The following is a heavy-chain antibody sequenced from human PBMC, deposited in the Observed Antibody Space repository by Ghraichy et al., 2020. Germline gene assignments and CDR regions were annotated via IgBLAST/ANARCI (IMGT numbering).Heavy chain of an antibody. CDR1: GGSFSDYY. J-gene: IGHJ3*02. V-gene: IGHV4-34*01. D-gene: IGHD1-26*01. CDR3: ARGHYAFDI. CDR2: INHSGST. Sequence: SETLSLTCAVYGGSFSDYYWSWIRQPPGKGLEWIGEINHSGSTNYNPSLKSRVTISVDTSKNQFSLKLRSVTAADTAVYYCARGHYAFDIWGQGTMVTVSS.